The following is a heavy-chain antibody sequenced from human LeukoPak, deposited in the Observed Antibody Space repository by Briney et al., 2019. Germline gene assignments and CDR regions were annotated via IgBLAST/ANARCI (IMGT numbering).Heavy chain of an antibody. CDR2: INHSGST. D-gene: IGHD3-22*01. V-gene: IGHV4-34*01. CDR3: ARGLYRRYYYDSSGLARFDY. J-gene: IGHJ4*02. Sequence: SETLSLTCAVYGGSFSGYCWSWIRQPPGKGLEWIGEINHSGSTNYNPSLKSRVTISVDTSKNQFSLKLSSVTAADTAVYYCARGLYRRYYYDSSGLARFDYWGQGTLVTVSS. CDR1: GGSFSGYC.